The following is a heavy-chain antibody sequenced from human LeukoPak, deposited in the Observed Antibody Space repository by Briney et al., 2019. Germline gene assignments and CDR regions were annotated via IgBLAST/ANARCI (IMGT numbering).Heavy chain of an antibody. CDR1: GGPVSTYY. CDR2: FYYNGIT. CDR3: ARSHDSSGNYRVGLHV. J-gene: IGHJ3*01. D-gene: IGHD3-22*01. V-gene: IGHV4-59*02. Sequence: PSETLSLTCTVSGGPVSTYYWSWIRQAPGKGLECIGYFYYNGITNYNPSFKSRVTISADTSKNQFSLKLTSVTAADTAVYFCARSHDSSGNYRVGLHVWGQGTMVTVSS.